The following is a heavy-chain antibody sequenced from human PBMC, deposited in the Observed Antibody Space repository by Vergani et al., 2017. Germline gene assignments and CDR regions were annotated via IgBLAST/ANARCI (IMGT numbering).Heavy chain of an antibody. CDR2: IIPIFGTA. CDR1: GYTFTGYY. D-gene: IGHD2-2*02. Sequence: QVQLVQSGAEVKKPGASVKVSCKASGYTFTGYYMHWVRQAPGQGLEWMGGIIPIFGTANYAQKFQGRVTITADESTSTAYMELSSLRSEDTAVYYCARDYCSSTSCYTRWFDPWGQGTLVTVSS. V-gene: IGHV1-69*01. CDR3: ARDYCSSTSCYTRWFDP. J-gene: IGHJ5*02.